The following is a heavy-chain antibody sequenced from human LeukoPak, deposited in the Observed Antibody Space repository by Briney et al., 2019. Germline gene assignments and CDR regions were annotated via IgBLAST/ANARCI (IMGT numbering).Heavy chain of an antibody. D-gene: IGHD6-19*01. CDR1: GFSVSDNH. CDR3: LRQGLGGAGR. J-gene: IGHJ4*02. CDR2: IFTGGDT. V-gene: IGHV3-66*02. Sequence: GGSLRLSCAPSGFSVSDNHMNWVRQAPGKGLEWVSAIFTGGDTSYADSVKGRFTVSKDSSKNTLFLQMNSLTPEDTAVYYCLRQGLGGAGRWGQGTLDTVSS.